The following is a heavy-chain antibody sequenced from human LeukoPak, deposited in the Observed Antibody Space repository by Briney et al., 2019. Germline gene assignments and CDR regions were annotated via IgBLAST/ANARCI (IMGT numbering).Heavy chain of an antibody. CDR1: GGSISSYY. J-gene: IGHJ3*02. D-gene: IGHD1-26*01. CDR2: IYTSGST. V-gene: IGHV4-4*07. Sequence: SETLSLTCTVSGGSISSYYWSWIRQPAGKGLEWIGRIYTSGSTNYNPSLKSRVTISVDTSKNQFSLKLSSVTAADTAVYYCARGPQWELLGDAFDIWGQGTMVTVSS. CDR3: ARGPQWELLGDAFDI.